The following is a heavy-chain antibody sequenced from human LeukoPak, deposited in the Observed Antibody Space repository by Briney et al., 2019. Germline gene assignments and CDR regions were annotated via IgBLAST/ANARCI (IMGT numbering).Heavy chain of an antibody. CDR2: IYYSGST. CDR3: ARVRVVGQQLVPNWFDP. J-gene: IGHJ5*02. CDR1: GGSISSSSYY. V-gene: IGHV4-39*01. Sequence: SETLSLTCTVSGGSISSSSYYWGWIRQPPGKGLEWIGSIYYSGSTYYNPSLKSRVTISVDTSKNQFSLKLSSVTAADTAVYYCARVRVVGQQLVPNWFDPWGQGTLVTVSS. D-gene: IGHD6-13*01.